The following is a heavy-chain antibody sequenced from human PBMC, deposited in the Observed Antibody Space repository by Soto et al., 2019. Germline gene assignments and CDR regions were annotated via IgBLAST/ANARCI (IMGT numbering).Heavy chain of an antibody. Sequence: QVQLVQSGAEVKKPGASVKVSCKASGYTFTSYGISWVRQAPGQGLEWMGWINGYNGNTNHAQKLQVRVAMSTDTSTSTAYMELRSLRSDDSAVYYCARMGDVPYYYYGMDAWGQGTTVTFSS. D-gene: IGHD3-16*01. V-gene: IGHV1-18*01. J-gene: IGHJ6*02. CDR2: INGYNGNT. CDR3: ARMGDVPYYYYGMDA. CDR1: GYTFTSYG.